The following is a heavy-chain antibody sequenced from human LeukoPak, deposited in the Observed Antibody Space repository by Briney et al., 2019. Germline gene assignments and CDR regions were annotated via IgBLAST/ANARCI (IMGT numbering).Heavy chain of an antibody. D-gene: IGHD5-18*01. CDR2: INPSGGST. Sequence: ASVKVSCKASKYTFTSYDINWVRQAPGQGLEWMGIINPSGGSTSYAQKFQGRVTMTRDTSTSTVYMELSSLRSEDTAVYYCAREGSYGTYYFDYWGQGTLVTVSS. CDR3: AREGSYGTYYFDY. CDR1: KYTFTSYD. V-gene: IGHV1-46*01. J-gene: IGHJ4*02.